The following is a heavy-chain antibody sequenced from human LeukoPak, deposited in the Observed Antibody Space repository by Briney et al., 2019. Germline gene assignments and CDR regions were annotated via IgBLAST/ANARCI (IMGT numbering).Heavy chain of an antibody. CDR3: ARRRRVIAAAGTPWFDP. CDR2: INHSGST. J-gene: IGHJ5*02. D-gene: IGHD6-13*01. Sequence: SETLSLTCSVSGASISSDYWSWIRQPPGKGLEWIAEINHSGSTNYNPSLKSRVTISVDTSKNQFSLKLSSVTAADSAVYYCARRRRVIAAAGTPWFDPWGQGTLVTVSS. CDR1: GASISSDY. V-gene: IGHV4-34*01.